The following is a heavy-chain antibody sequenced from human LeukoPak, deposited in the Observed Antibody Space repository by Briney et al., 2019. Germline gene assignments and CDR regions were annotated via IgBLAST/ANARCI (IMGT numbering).Heavy chain of an antibody. V-gene: IGHV1-18*01. D-gene: IGHD3-22*01. J-gene: IGHJ4*02. CDR1: GSTLGG. Sequence: ASVKVSCKASGSTLGGISWVRQAPGQGLEWMGWISSYNANADYAREFQGRVTMTTDTSATTSYMELRSLRSDDTAVYYCARERRDRVTMTVVFKAFDYWGQGTLVSVSS. CDR3: ARERRDRVTMTVVFKAFDY. CDR2: ISSYNANA.